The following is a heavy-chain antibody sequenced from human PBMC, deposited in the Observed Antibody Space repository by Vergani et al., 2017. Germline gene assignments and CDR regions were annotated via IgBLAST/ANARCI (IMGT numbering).Heavy chain of an antibody. CDR2: MNPNSGNT. CDR3: ARAKAPYRSRLVGGYWFDP. J-gene: IGHJ5*02. Sequence: QVQLVQSGAEVKKPGASVKVSCKASGYTFTSYDINWVRQATGQGLEWMGWMNPNSGNTGYAQKFQGRVTITRNTSISTAYMELSSLRSEDTAGYYCARAKAPYRSRLVGGYWFDPWGQGTLVTVSS. D-gene: IGHD6-19*01. V-gene: IGHV1-8*03. CDR1: GYTFTSYD.